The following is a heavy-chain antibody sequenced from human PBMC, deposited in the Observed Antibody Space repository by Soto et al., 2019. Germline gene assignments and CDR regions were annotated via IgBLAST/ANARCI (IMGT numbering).Heavy chain of an antibody. Sequence: EVQLAESGGGLAQPGGSLRLSCAASGFTLSGYAMDWVRQAPGKGLEYVSGISSNGVGTYYANSVQGRFTISRDNSKNTVYLQRGSLRHEDMAVYYCARRARPDFYYMDVWGKGTTVTVSS. V-gene: IGHV3-64*01. CDR3: ARRARPDFYYMDV. D-gene: IGHD6-6*01. CDR1: GFTLSGYA. J-gene: IGHJ6*03. CDR2: ISSNGVGT.